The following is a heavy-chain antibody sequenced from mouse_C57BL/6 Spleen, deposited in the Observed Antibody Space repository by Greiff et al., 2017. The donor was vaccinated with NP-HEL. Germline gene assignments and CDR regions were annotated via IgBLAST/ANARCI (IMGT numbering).Heavy chain of an antibody. CDR1: GYTFTDYY. Sequence: EVQLQQSGPELVKPGASVKISCKASGYTFTDYYMNWVKQSHGKSLEWIGDINPNNGGTSYNQKFKGKATLTVDKSSSTAYMELRSLTSEDSAVYYCAPYSNYFPFAYWGQGTLVTVSA. D-gene: IGHD2-5*01. J-gene: IGHJ3*01. CDR3: APYSNYFPFAY. V-gene: IGHV1-26*01. CDR2: INPNNGGT.